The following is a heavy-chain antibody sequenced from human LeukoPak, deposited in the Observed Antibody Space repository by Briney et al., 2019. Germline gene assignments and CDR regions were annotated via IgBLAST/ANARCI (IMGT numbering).Heavy chain of an antibody. V-gene: IGHV1-8*01. J-gene: IGHJ6*02. CDR1: GYTFTSYD. Sequence: ASVKVSCKASGYTFTSYDINWVRQATGQGLEWMGWMNPNSGRTGFAQRFQGRLTMTRNTSISTAYMELSILTSEDTAVYYCARGPVSTHGMDVWGQGTTVTVSS. CDR3: ARGPVSTHGMDV. CDR2: MNPNSGRT. D-gene: IGHD2-2*01.